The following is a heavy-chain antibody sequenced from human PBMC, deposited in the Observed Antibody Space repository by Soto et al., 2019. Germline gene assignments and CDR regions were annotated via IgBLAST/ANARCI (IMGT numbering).Heavy chain of an antibody. CDR1: GFTFKNYG. V-gene: IGHV3-33*01. CDR3: ARVQRSNRLDV. D-gene: IGHD3-10*01. Sequence: QVQLVESGGGVVQPGRSLRLSCAASGFTFKNYGMHWVRQAPGKGLEWVAVIWYDGSKTYYADSVKGRFTVSRDDSKKTLYQQMNGMRVEDTAVYVCARVQRSNRLDVWGQGTTVTASS. J-gene: IGHJ6*02. CDR2: IWYDGSKT.